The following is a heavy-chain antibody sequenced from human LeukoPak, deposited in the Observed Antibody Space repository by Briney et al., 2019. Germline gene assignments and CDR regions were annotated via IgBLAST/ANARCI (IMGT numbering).Heavy chain of an antibody. D-gene: IGHD3-22*01. CDR3: VRDGHRRYHYDSSGREDAFDI. J-gene: IGHJ3*02. Sequence: ASVKVSCKASGYTFTNYAMNWVRQAPGQGLEWMGWISAYNGNTIYAQKLQGRVTMTTDTSTSTAYMELSRLRSDDTAVYYCVRDGHRRYHYDSSGREDAFDIWGQGTMVTVSS. CDR2: ISAYNGNT. CDR1: GYTFTNYA. V-gene: IGHV1-18*01.